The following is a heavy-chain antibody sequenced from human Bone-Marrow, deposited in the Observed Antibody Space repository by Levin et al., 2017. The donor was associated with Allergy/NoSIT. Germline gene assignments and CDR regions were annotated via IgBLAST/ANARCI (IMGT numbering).Heavy chain of an antibody. J-gene: IGHJ3*02. CDR3: ARHFPHIVAVTAQGAFDI. Sequence: SETLSLTCTVSGDSISSFYWTWIRQPPGKRLEWLGSVYHSGSGTYNPSLKSRVTISVDTSKSHFSLKLTSVTAADTAVYYCARHFPHIVAVTAQGAFDIWGQGTMVAVSS. D-gene: IGHD2-21*02. V-gene: IGHV4-59*08. CDR1: GDSISSFY. CDR2: VYHSGSG.